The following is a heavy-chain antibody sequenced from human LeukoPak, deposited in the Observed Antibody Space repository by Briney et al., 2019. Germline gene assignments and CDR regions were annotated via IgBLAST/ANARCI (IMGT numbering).Heavy chain of an antibody. J-gene: IGHJ5*02. D-gene: IGHD3-9*01. CDR1: GGSISSYY. CDR3: AREVWGYDILTGYPQYNWFDP. CDR2: IYTSGST. V-gene: IGHV4-4*07. Sequence: SEALSLTCTVSGGSISSYYCSWIRQPAGKGLEWIGRIYTSGSTNYNPSLKRRVTMSVDTSKNQFSLKLSSVTAADTAVYYCAREVWGYDILTGYPQYNWFDPWGQGTLVTVSS.